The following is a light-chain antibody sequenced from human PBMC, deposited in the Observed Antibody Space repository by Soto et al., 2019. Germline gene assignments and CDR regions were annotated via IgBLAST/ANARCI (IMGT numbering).Light chain of an antibody. V-gene: IGKV1-9*01. CDR3: QQLNSYPPT. Sequence: DIQLTQSPSFLSASIGDRVTITCRASQGISSYLAWYQQMPGKAPKLLIYAASTLQSGVPSRFSGSGSGTEFTLTISSLQPEDFATYYCQQLNSYPPTFGPGTKVDIK. CDR2: AAS. J-gene: IGKJ3*01. CDR1: QGISSY.